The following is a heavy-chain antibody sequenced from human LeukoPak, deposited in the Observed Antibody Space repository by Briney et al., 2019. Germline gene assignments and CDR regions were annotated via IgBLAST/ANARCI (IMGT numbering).Heavy chain of an antibody. V-gene: IGHV4-4*07. J-gene: IGHJ4*02. CDR1: GGSISSYY. CDR3: VRPVEMATIHPGFDY. Sequence: SETLSLTCTVSGGSISSYYWSWIRQPAGKGLEWIGRISTSGSTNSNPSLKSRVTMSVDTSKNQFSLKLRSVTAADTAVYYCVRPVEMATIHPGFDYWGQGTLVSVS. D-gene: IGHD5-24*01. CDR2: ISTSGST.